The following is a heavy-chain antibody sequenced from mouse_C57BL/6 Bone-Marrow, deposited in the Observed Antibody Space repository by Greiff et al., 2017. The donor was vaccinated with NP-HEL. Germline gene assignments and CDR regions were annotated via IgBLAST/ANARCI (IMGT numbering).Heavy chain of an antibody. V-gene: IGHV1-81*01. J-gene: IGHJ4*01. CDR1: GYTFTSYG. CDR3: ARREYYYAMDY. CDR2: IYPRSGNT. Sequence: VKLVESGAELARPGASVKLSCKASGYTFTSYGISWVKQRTGQGLEWIGEIYPRSGNTYYNEKFKGKATLTADKSSSTAYMELRSLTSEDSAVYFCARREYYYAMDYWGQGTSVTVSS.